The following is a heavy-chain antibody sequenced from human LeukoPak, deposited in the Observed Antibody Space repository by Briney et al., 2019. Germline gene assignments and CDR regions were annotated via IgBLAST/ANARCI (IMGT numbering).Heavy chain of an antibody. D-gene: IGHD3-10*01. V-gene: IGHV3-7*01. CDR2: IKQDGSEK. CDR3: ARAFGPLWFGEPHFDY. CDR1: GFTFSSYS. Sequence: GGSPRLSCAASGFTFSSYSMNWVRQAPGKGLEWVANIKQDGSEKYYVDSVKGRFTISRDNAKNSLYLQMNSLRAEDTAVYYCARAFGPLWFGEPHFDYWGQGTLVTVSS. J-gene: IGHJ4*02.